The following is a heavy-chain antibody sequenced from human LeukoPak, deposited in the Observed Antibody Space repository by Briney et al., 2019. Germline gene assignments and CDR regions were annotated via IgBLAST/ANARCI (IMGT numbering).Heavy chain of an antibody. CDR1: GITFSTYG. J-gene: IGHJ4*02. CDR2: IQYDGSNK. V-gene: IGHV3-30*02. D-gene: IGHD5-12*01. CDR3: AKEIGWLRLAIEY. Sequence: GGSLRLSCAASGITFSTYGFHWVRQAPGKGLEWVAFIQYDGSNKYYADSVKGRFTLSRDNSKNTLYLQMNSLRAEDTAVYYCAKEIGWLRLAIEYWGQGTLVTVSS.